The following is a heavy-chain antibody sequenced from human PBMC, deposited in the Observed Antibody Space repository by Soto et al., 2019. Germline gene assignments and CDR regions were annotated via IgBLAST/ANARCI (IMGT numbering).Heavy chain of an antibody. V-gene: IGHV3-48*02. D-gene: IGHD3-10*01. CDR2: ISSSSSTI. J-gene: IGHJ5*02. Sequence: EVQLVESGGGLVQPGGSLRLSCAASGFTFSSYSMNWVRQAPGKGLEWVSYISSSSSTIYYADSVKGRFTISRDNAKNALYLQMNGLGDEDTAVYYCARDPSYGSGSYYPNWFDPWGQGTLVTVSS. CDR3: ARDPSYGSGSYYPNWFDP. CDR1: GFTFSSYS.